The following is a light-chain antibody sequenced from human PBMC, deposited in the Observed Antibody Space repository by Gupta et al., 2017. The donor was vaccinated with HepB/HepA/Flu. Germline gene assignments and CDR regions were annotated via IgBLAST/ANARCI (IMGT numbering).Light chain of an antibody. Sequence: DVVMTQSPLSLAVTLGQPASLSCRSSQSLVHSSGNTFLTWFQQRPGQSPRRLIYMSSNRESGVPDRFSGSGSGTDFTLKIIRVVAEDVGVYYCCQGSYWRPTFGQGTRLEIE. J-gene: IGKJ2*01. V-gene: IGKV2-30*02. CDR1: QSLVHSSGNTF. CDR2: MSS. CDR3: CQGSYWRPT.